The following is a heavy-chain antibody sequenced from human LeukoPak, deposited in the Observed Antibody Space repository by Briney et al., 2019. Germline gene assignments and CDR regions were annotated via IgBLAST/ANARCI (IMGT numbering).Heavy chain of an antibody. D-gene: IGHD3-3*01. J-gene: IGHJ4*02. CDR2: IYYIATT. V-gene: IGHV4-59*11. Sequence: SETLSLTCRVSGSSISGHYWSWIRQPPGRGLEWIGYIYYIATTNYNPSLKSRVTISLDTSKNQFSLKLSSVTAVDTAVYYCARGLEDYYFDSWGQGTLVTVSS. CDR1: GSSISGHY. CDR3: ARGLEDYYFDS.